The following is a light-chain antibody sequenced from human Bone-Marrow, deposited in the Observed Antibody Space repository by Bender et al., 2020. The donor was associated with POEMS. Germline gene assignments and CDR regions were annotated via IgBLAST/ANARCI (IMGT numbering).Light chain of an antibody. CDR1: SSDIGNYNL. J-gene: IGLJ2*01. Sequence: QSVLTQPPSVSGAPGQRVTISCTGTSSDIGNYNLVSWYQQYPGKAPRLVIYEGSERPSGVSSRFSGSKSGNTASLTISGLQADDEADYYCSSYTRSATVVFGGGTKLTVL. CDR3: SSYTRSATVV. CDR2: EGS. V-gene: IGLV2-14*02.